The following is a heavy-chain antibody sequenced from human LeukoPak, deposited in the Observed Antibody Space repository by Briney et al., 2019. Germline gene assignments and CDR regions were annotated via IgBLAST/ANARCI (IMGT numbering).Heavy chain of an antibody. J-gene: IGHJ4*01. CDR1: GFTFSTHD. V-gene: IGHV3-30*02. D-gene: IGHD1-26*01. CDR2: IRYDGSHE. Sequence: GGSLRLSCGASGFTFSTHDMHWVRQAPGKGLEWVAFIRYDGSHEYYADSVKGRFTISRDNSKNTLYLQMNSVRSEDTALYYCAKPSGSGVDYWGQGTRVTVSS. CDR3: AKPSGSGVDY.